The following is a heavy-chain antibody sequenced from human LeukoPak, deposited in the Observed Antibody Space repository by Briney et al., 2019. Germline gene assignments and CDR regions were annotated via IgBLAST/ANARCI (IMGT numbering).Heavy chain of an antibody. CDR2: ISSGSSSTI. CDR1: GFTFSAYS. J-gene: IGHJ4*02. V-gene: IGHV3-48*02. CDR3: ARGAAAFDY. D-gene: IGHD6-13*01. Sequence: GSLRLSCAASGFTFSAYSMNWVRQAPGKGLEWVSYISSGSSSTIYYADSVKGRFTISRDNAKNSLYLQMNSLRDEDTAVFYCARGAAAFDYWGQGTLVTVSS.